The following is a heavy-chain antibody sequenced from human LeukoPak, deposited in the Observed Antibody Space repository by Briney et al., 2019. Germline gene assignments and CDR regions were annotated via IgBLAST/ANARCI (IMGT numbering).Heavy chain of an antibody. D-gene: IGHD5-18*01. CDR1: GLTVSNHW. V-gene: IGHV3-7*03. CDR3: ASLDTAKQPLANH. CDR2: IREERGQE. J-gene: IGHJ5*02. Sequence: GWSLRLSCVASGLTVSNHWMSWVRQAPGKGLEWVANIREERGQEYYVDSVKGRFTISKNSAKNSLYLQMNTLRVEDTAMYYCASLDTAKQPLANHWGQGTLVTVSS.